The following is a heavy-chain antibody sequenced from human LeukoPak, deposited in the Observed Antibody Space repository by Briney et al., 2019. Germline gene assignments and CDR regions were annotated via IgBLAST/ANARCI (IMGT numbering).Heavy chain of an antibody. Sequence: SETLSLTCTVSGGSISSYYWSWIRQPPGKGLEWIGYIYYSGSTNYNPSLKSRVTISVDTSKNQFSLKLSSVTAADTAVYYCARQRYYYGSGKVMDVWGKGTTVTISS. J-gene: IGHJ6*03. CDR3: ARQRYYYGSGKVMDV. CDR2: IYYSGST. D-gene: IGHD3-10*01. CDR1: GGSISSYY. V-gene: IGHV4-59*08.